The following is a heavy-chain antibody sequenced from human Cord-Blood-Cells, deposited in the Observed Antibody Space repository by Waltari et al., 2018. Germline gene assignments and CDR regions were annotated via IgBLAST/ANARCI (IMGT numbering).Heavy chain of an antibody. D-gene: IGHD6-19*01. Sequence: EVQLVESGGGLVKPGGSLRLSCAASGFTFSSSSMNWVRQAPGKGLEWVSSISSSSSYIYYADSGKGRFTISRDNAKNSLYLQMNSLRAEDTAVYYCARTSGWYAFDIWGQGTMVTVSS. J-gene: IGHJ3*02. CDR1: GFTFSSSS. CDR3: ARTSGWYAFDI. V-gene: IGHV3-21*01. CDR2: ISSSSSYI.